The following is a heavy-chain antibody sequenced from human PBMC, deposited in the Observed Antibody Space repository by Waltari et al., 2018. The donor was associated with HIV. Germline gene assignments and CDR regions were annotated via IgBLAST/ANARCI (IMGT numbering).Heavy chain of an antibody. V-gene: IGHV4-39*01. CDR1: GGSISSSSSY. CDR3: ARLPFGGYNWFDP. CDR2: LFYTGRT. Sequence: QLQLQESGPGLVKPSETLSLTCTVSGGSISSSSSYWGWIRQPPGKGLEWIGTLFYTGRTYYNPSLKSRGTISVDTSENQFSLMLSSVTAADTAVYYCARLPFGGYNWFDPWGQGTLVTVSS. J-gene: IGHJ5*02. D-gene: IGHD3-16*01.